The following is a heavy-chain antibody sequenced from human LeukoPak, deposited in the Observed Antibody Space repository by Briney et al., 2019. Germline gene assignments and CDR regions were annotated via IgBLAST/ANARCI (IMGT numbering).Heavy chain of an antibody. V-gene: IGHV3-74*01. J-gene: IGHJ6*02. CDR2: INNDGSNT. CDR1: GFTFRSYW. CDR3: GRPLQLGNYYYALDV. Sequence: GGSLRLSCAASGFTFRSYWMHWVRKAPGQGQVWVSRINNDGSNTTYADSVKGRFTTSRDNAKNTLYLQMNSLRAEDTAVYYCGRPLQLGNYYYALDVWGQGTTVTVSS. D-gene: IGHD7-27*01.